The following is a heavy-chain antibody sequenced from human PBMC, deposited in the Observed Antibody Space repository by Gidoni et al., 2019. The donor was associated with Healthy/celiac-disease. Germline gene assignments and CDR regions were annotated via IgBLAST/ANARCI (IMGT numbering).Heavy chain of an antibody. CDR2: IIPIFGTA. CDR1: GGTFSSYA. D-gene: IGHD4-17*01. Sequence: QVQLVQSGAEVKKPGSSVKVSCKASGGTFSSYAISWVRQAPGQGLEWMGGIIPIFGTANYAPKFQGRVTITADESTCTAYLVLSSLRAEDTAVYYCARGESAYGDYGTCWFDPWGQGTLVTVSS. J-gene: IGHJ5*02. CDR3: ARGESAYGDYGTCWFDP. V-gene: IGHV1-69*01.